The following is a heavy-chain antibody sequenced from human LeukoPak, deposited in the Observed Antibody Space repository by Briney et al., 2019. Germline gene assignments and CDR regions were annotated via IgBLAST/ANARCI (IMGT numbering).Heavy chain of an antibody. CDR1: GFTFSSYA. J-gene: IGHJ4*02. Sequence: GGSLRLSCAASGFTFSSYAMSWVRQDPGKGLEWVSAISGSGGSTYYADSVKGRFTISRDNSKNTLYLQMNSLRAEDTAVYYCAKDGPYGDYPYYFDYWGQGTLVTVSS. CDR3: AKDGPYGDYPYYFDY. CDR2: ISGSGGST. V-gene: IGHV3-23*01. D-gene: IGHD4-17*01.